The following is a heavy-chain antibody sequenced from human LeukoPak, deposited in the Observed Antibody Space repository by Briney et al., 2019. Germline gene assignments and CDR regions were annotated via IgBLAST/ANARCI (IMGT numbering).Heavy chain of an antibody. CDR2: ISQDGSEK. CDR1: GFTFSSYW. J-gene: IGHJ4*02. D-gene: IGHD1-1*01. CDR3: AREANARFDY. V-gene: IGHV3-7*01. Sequence: SGGSLRLSCAASGFTFSSYWMSWLRQAPGKGLERVATISQDGSEKFYVDSAKGRFTVSRDNAKTSLYLQMNSLRAEDTAVYYCAREANARFDYWGQGTLVTVSS.